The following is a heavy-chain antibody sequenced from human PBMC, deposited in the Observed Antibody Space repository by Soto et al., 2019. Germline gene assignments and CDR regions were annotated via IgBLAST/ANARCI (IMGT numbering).Heavy chain of an antibody. CDR1: GGSISSGDYY. CDR2: IYYSGST. J-gene: IGHJ5*02. CDR3: ARRSPTLRFDP. V-gene: IGHV4-30-4*01. Sequence: PSETLSLTCTVSGGSISSGDYYWSWIRQPPGKGLEWIGYIYYSGSTYYNPSLKSRVTISVDTSKNQFSLKLSSVTAADTAVYYCARRSPTLRFDPWGQGTLVTVSS.